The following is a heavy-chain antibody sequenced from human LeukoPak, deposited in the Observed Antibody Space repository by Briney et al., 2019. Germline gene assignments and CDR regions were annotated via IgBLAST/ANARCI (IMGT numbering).Heavy chain of an antibody. CDR1: GFTFSSYS. CDR3: ARAPYSNFDY. V-gene: IGHV3-48*01. CDR2: ISSSSSTI. Sequence: PGGSLRLSCAASGFTFSSYSMNWIRQAPGKGLEWVSYISSSSSTIYYADSVKGRFTISRDNARNSLYLQMNSLRAEDTAVYYCARAPYSNFDYWGQGTLVTVSS. D-gene: IGHD5-18*01. J-gene: IGHJ4*02.